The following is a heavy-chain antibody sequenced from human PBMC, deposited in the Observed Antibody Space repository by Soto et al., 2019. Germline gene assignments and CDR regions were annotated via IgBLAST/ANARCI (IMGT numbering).Heavy chain of an antibody. J-gene: IGHJ6*02. Sequence: PSETLSLTCAVSGGSISSSHSMNWVRQAPGKGLEWVSYISGGSKSIYYAASVKGRFTISRDNAKNSLYLEMNSLRDEDTAVYSCVRDSRRGYGMDVWGPGTTVTVSS. CDR3: VRDSRRGYGMDV. V-gene: IGHV3-48*02. D-gene: IGHD3-10*01. CDR1: GGSISSSHS. CDR2: ISGGSKSI.